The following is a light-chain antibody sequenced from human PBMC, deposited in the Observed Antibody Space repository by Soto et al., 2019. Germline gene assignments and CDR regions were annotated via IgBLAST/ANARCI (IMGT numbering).Light chain of an antibody. CDR1: SSNIGAGYD. Sequence: QSVLTQPPSVSGAPGQRVTISCTGSSSNIGAGYDVHWYQQLPGTAPKLLIYGNSNRPSGVPDRFSGSKSGTSASLAITGLQADDEADYYCQSYDSSLSHVVFVGGTQLTVL. V-gene: IGLV1-40*01. J-gene: IGLJ2*01. CDR2: GNS. CDR3: QSYDSSLSHVV.